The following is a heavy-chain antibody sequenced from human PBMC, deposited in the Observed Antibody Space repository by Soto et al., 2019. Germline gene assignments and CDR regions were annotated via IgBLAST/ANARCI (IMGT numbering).Heavy chain of an antibody. J-gene: IGHJ4*02. D-gene: IGHD3-16*01. Sequence: GGALRLACAASGFTFISYAMSWVRQGPGKGLEWVSAISGSGGSTYYADSVKGRFTISRDNSKNTLYLQMNSLRAEDTAVYYCATEETTVWGFDYWGQGTLVTVSS. CDR2: ISGSGGST. CDR3: ATEETTVWGFDY. V-gene: IGHV3-23*01. CDR1: GFTFISYA.